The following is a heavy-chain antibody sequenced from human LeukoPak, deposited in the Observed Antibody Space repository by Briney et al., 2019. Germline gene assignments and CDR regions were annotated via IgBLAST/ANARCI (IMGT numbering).Heavy chain of an antibody. CDR1: GYTFTSHD. Sequence: ASVKVSCKASGYTFTSHDINWVRQAPGQGLEWMGWINTNTGNPTYAQGFTGRFVFSLDTSVSTAYLQISSLKAEDTAVYYCARTIAAAAIYYYYYMDVWGKGTTVTVSS. J-gene: IGHJ6*03. V-gene: IGHV7-4-1*02. D-gene: IGHD6-13*01. CDR3: ARTIAAAAIYYYYYMDV. CDR2: INTNTGNP.